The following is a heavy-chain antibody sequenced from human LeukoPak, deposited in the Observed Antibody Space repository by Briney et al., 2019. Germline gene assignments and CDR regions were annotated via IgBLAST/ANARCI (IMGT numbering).Heavy chain of an antibody. J-gene: IGHJ4*02. CDR3: ARDTSSDLNTPSSLFDY. CDR1: GYTFTSYG. Sequence: ASVKVSCKASGYTFTSYGISWVRQAPGQELEWMGWISAYNGNTNYAQKFQGTVTMTTDTSTSTAYLELTSLRSDDTAVYYCARDTSSDLNTPSSLFDYWGQGALVTVSS. D-gene: IGHD1/OR15-1a*01. CDR2: ISAYNGNT. V-gene: IGHV1-18*01.